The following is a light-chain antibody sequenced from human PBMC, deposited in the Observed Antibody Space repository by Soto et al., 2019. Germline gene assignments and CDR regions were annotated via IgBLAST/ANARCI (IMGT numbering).Light chain of an antibody. CDR1: QSISNY. J-gene: IGKJ3*01. Sequence: GDRVTITCRASQSISNYLNWFQQKPGKAPKVLIYAASSLQSGVPSRFSGSGSGTDFTLTISSLQPEDFGTYYCQEAYSTPLVTFGPGTKVDV. CDR3: QEAYSTPLVT. V-gene: IGKV1-39*01. CDR2: AAS.